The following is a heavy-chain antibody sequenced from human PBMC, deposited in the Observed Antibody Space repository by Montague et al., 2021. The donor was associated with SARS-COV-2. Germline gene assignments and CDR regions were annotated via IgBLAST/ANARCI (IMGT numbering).Heavy chain of an antibody. Sequence: SETLSLTCTVSGGSISSYYWSWIRQPPGKGLEWIGYIYYSGSTNYNPSLKSRVTISVDTSKNQFSLKLSSVTAADTAVYYCARGGEGSLLERPLDYRGQGTLVTVSS. CDR1: GGSISSYY. CDR2: IYYSGST. CDR3: ARGGEGSLLERPLDY. J-gene: IGHJ4*02. V-gene: IGHV4-59*01. D-gene: IGHD3-16*01.